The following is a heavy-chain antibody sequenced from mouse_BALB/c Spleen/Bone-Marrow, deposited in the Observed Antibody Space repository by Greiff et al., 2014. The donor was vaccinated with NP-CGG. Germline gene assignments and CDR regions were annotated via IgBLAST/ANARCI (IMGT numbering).Heavy chain of an antibody. D-gene: IGHD2-4*01. V-gene: IGHV1-7*01. J-gene: IGHJ3*01. CDR3: ARDDYDAFAY. CDR1: GYTFTSYW. CDR2: INPSTGYT. Sequence: QVHVKQSGAELAKPGASVKMSCKASGYTFTSYWMHWVRQRPGQGLEWIGYINPSTGYTEYNQRFKDKATLAAVKSSTTAYMQLSSLTSEDSAVYYCARDDYDAFAYWGQGTLVTVSA.